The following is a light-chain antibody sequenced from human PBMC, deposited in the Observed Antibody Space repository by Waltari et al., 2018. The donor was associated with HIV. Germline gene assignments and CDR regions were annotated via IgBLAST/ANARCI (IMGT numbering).Light chain of an antibody. Sequence: ELVITHHRAPLSVSPGDRGTLSCRASQSVSINLAWYQQKPGQATRLRIYDASTRATGIPARFSGSGSGTEFTLTISSLQSEDSAVYYCQQYNNWYTFAQGTKLEIK. CDR2: DAS. CDR3: QQYNNWYT. CDR1: QSVSIN. V-gene: IGKV3D-15*01. J-gene: IGKJ2*01.